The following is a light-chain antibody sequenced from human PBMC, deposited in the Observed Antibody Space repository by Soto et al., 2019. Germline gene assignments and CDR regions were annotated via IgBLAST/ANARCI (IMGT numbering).Light chain of an antibody. CDR1: NSNIGSNY. CDR3: ATWDDRLSGVV. CDR2: RNS. V-gene: IGLV1-47*01. J-gene: IGLJ2*01. Sequence: QSVLTQSPSASGTPGQRVTISCSGINSNIGSNYVHWYQQFPGTAPKVLIYRNSQRPSGVPDRFSGSKSGISASLATSGLRSEDEADYFCATWDDRLSGVVFGGGTKVTVL.